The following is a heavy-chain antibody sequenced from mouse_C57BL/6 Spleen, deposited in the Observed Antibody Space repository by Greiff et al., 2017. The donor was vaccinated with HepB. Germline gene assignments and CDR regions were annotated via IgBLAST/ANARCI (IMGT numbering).Heavy chain of an antibody. J-gene: IGHJ4*01. Sequence: VQLVESGPGLVAPSQSLSITCTVSGFSLTSYGVHWVRQPPGKGLEWLVVIWSDGSTTYNSALKSRLSISKDNSKSQVFLKMNSLQTDDTAMYYCARGIYYYGSSYNYYAMDYWGQGTSVTVSS. CDR1: GFSLTSYG. V-gene: IGHV2-6*03. CDR3: ARGIYYYGSSYNYYAMDY. D-gene: IGHD1-1*01. CDR2: IWSDGST.